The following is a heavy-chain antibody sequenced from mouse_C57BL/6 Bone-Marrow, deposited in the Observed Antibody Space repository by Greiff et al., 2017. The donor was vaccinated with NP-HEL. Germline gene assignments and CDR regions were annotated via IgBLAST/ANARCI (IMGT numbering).Heavy chain of an antibody. CDR3: AREGDSGYGNSFDY. J-gene: IGHJ2*01. CDR2: ISYDGSN. D-gene: IGHD2-1*01. Sequence: EVQLQESGPGLVKPSQSLSLTCSVTGYSITSGYYWNWIRQFPGNKLEWMGYISYDGSNNYNPSLKNRISITRDTSKNQFFLKLNSVTTEDTATYYCAREGDSGYGNSFDYWGQGTTLTVSS. CDR1: GYSITSGYY. V-gene: IGHV3-6*01.